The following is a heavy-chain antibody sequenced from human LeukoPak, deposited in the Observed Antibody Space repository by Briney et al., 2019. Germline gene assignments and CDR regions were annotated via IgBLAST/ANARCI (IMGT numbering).Heavy chain of an antibody. D-gene: IGHD2-15*01. CDR2: ISSSSSTI. CDR3: ARDRVKGLLTD. J-gene: IGHJ4*02. CDR1: GFTFSSYS. Sequence: GGSLRLSCAASGFTFSSYSMNWVRQAPGKGLEWVSYISSSSSTIYYADSVKGRFTISRDNAKNSLYLQMNSLRAEDTAVYYCARDRVKGLLTDWGQGTLVTVSS. V-gene: IGHV3-48*01.